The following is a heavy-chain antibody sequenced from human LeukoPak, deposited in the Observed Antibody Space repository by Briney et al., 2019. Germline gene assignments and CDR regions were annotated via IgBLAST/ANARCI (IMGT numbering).Heavy chain of an antibody. J-gene: IGHJ2*01. CDR1: GFTFSSYG. CDR3: AKDGTRPGYFDL. CDR2: ISYDGNNR. Sequence: QAGGSLRLSCAASGFTFSSYGMHWVRQAPGKGLEWVAVISYDGNNRYYGDFVKGRFTISRDNSKNTLYLQMNSLRAEDTAVYYCAKDGTRPGYFDLWGRGTLVTVSS. V-gene: IGHV3-30*18.